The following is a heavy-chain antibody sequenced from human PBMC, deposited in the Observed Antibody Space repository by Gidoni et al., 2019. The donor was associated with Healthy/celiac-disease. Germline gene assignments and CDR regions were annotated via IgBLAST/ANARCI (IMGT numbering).Heavy chain of an antibody. D-gene: IGHD6-13*01. CDR2: IIPILGIA. J-gene: IGHJ4*02. Sequence: QVQLVHSGAEVKKPGSSVKVSCKASGGTFSSYTISWVRQAPGQGLEWMGRIIPILGIANYAQKCQGRVTITADKSTSTAYMELSSLRSEDTAVYYCARASEIGGSWYRGGLFDYWGQGTLVTVSS. CDR1: GGTFSSYT. CDR3: ARASEIGGSWYRGGLFDY. V-gene: IGHV1-69*02.